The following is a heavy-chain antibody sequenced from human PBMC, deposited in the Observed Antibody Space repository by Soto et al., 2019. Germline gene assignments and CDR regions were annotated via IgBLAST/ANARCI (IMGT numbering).Heavy chain of an antibody. J-gene: IGHJ4*02. CDR1: GGSLSHYY. V-gene: IGHV4-34*01. Sequence: QVQLQQWGAGLLKPSETLSLNCAVNGGSLSHYYWSWIRQPPGKGLEWIGEIKGDGSTNYSPSLKRRATISSDTSNNQFSLRLYAVTAADTGVYYCARGQEGVLATHWDQGTLVTVSS. CDR3: ARGQEGVLATH. CDR2: IKGDGST. D-gene: IGHD5-12*01.